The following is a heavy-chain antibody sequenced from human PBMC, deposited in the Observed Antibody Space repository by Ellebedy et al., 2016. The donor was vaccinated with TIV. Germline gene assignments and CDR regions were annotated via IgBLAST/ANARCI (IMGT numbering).Heavy chain of an antibody. V-gene: IGHV3-21*01. D-gene: IGHD3-22*01. CDR3: ARLSKYYYEGSTYYYPVDY. Sequence: PGGSLRLSCEASGFIFATYDMSWVRQVPGKGLEWVSSIGRTANYIHYADSLKGRFTVSRDNAKNSVYLQMDSLRAEDTAVYFCARLSKYYYEGSTYYYPVDYWGQGTLVTVSS. CDR2: IGRTANYI. CDR1: GFIFATYD. J-gene: IGHJ4*02.